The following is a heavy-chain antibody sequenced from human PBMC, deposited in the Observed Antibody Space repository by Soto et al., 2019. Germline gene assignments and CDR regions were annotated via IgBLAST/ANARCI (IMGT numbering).Heavy chain of an antibody. CDR1: GGSISSYY. V-gene: IGHV4-4*07. J-gene: IGHJ6*02. CDR2: IYTSGST. CDR3: ASRLLWELRGGYYYYYGMDV. D-gene: IGHD1-26*01. Sequence: PSETLSLTCTVSGGSISSYYWSWIRQPAGKGLEWIGRIYTSGSTNYNPSLKSRVTMSVDTSKNQFSLKLSPVTAADTAVYYCASRLLWELRGGYYYYYGMDVWGQGTTVTVS.